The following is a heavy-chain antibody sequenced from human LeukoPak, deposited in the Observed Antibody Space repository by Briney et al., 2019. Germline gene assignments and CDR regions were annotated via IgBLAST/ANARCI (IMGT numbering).Heavy chain of an antibody. J-gene: IGHJ5*02. Sequence: GRSLRLSCAASGFTFSSYGMHWVRQAPGKGLEWVAVIWYGGSNKYYADSVKGRFTISRDNSKNTLYLQMNSLRAEDTAMYYCARGPRPNTPYNWFDPWGQGTLVIVSS. CDR3: ARGPRPNTPYNWFDP. V-gene: IGHV3-33*08. CDR1: GFTFSSYG. CDR2: IWYGGSNK.